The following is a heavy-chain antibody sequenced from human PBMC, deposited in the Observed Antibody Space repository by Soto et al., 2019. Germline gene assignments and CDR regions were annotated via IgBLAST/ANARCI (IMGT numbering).Heavy chain of an antibody. D-gene: IGHD3-9*01. Sequence: GASVKVSCKASGYTFTSYGISWVRQAPGQGLEWMGWISAYNGNTNYAQKLQGRVTMTTDTSTSTAYMELRSLRSDDTAVYYCARDGGHYDILTEPLWDWFEPWGQGTLVTVSS. V-gene: IGHV1-18*01. CDR3: ARDGGHYDILTEPLWDWFEP. J-gene: IGHJ5*02. CDR1: GYTFTSYG. CDR2: ISAYNGNT.